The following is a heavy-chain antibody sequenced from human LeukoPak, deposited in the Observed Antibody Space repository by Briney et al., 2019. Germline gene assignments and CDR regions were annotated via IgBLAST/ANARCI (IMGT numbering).Heavy chain of an antibody. CDR3: ARSRGMSKNVKNLLY. CDR1: GFSFSAYT. CDR2: IKGSDNYI. V-gene: IGHV3-21*06. J-gene: IGHJ4*02. D-gene: IGHD6-13*01. Sequence: KSGGSLRLSCAASGFSFSAYTLNWVRQSPGKGLEWLSSIKGSDNYIYNADSVAGRFTVSTDDAQNSIHLQMNSLRVEDTAVYYCARSRGMSKNVKNLLYWGQGILVTVSS.